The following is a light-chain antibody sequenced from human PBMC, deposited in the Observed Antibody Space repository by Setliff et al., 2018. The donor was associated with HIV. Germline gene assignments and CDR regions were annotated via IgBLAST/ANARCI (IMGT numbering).Light chain of an antibody. J-gene: IGLJ3*02. Sequence: QSALTQPASVSGSPGQSITMSCTGTSSDVGGYKYVSWYQQHPGKAPKLIIYEVTYRPSGVSNRFSGSKSGNTASLTISGLQAEDEADYYCSSYADGTIWVFGGGT. CDR2: EVT. CDR1: SSDVGGYKY. CDR3: SSYADGTIWV. V-gene: IGLV2-14*01.